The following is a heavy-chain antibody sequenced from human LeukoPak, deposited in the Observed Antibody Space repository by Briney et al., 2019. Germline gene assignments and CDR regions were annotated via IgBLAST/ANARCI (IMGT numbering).Heavy chain of an antibody. Sequence: ASVKVSCKASGYTFTSYGISWVRQAPGQGLEWMGWISAYNGNTNYAQKLQGRVTMTTDTSTSTAYMELRSLRSDDTAVYYCARGTSYDILTGYYRNWFDPWGQGTLVTVSS. V-gene: IGHV1-18*01. D-gene: IGHD3-9*01. CDR3: ARGTSYDILTGYYRNWFDP. CDR1: GYTFTSYG. CDR2: ISAYNGNT. J-gene: IGHJ5*02.